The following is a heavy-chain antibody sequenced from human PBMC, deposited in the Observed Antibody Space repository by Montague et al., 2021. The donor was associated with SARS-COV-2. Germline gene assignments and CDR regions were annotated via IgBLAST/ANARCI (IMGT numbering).Heavy chain of an antibody. CDR3: ASRSIAVAYYFDN. Sequence: SETLSLTCAVSGAPISSTNWWTWVRQPPGKGLEWIGEMYHTGTTNYNPYLMSRVTISLDESKNQFSLKMTSVTAADTAVYYCASRSIAVAYYFDNWGQGTLVPVSS. J-gene: IGHJ4*02. CDR1: GAPISSTNW. D-gene: IGHD6-19*01. V-gene: IGHV4-4*02. CDR2: MYHTGTT.